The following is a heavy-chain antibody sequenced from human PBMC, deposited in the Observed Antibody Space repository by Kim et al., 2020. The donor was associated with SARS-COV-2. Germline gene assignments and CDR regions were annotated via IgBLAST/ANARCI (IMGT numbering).Heavy chain of an antibody. J-gene: IGHJ4*02. V-gene: IGHV3-20*04. CDR1: GFTFDDYG. D-gene: IGHD6-19*01. CDR2: INWDGGST. CDR3: ARDSIAVAGPPYFDY. Sequence: GGSLRLSCVASGFTFDDYGMSWVRQAPGKGLEWVSGINWDGGSTGYADSVKGRFTISRDNAKNSLYLQMNSLRAEDTALYYCARDSIAVAGPPYFDYWGQGTLLTVSS.